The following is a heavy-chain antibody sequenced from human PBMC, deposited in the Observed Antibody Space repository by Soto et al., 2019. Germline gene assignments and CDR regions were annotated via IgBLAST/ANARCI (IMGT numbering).Heavy chain of an antibody. CDR3: AREKRATGSFDY. CDR2: IKQAGSVK. D-gene: IGHD6-25*01. V-gene: IGHV3-7*01. J-gene: IGHJ4*02. CDR1: GFTFSAYW. Sequence: EVQLVESGGGLVQTGGSLRLSCAASGFTFSAYWMSLVRQAPGKGLEWVANIKQAGSVKYYVYSVNGRFIISRDDAKNSLFLQVNSLRVEDTAVYYCAREKRATGSFDYWGQGTLVTVSS.